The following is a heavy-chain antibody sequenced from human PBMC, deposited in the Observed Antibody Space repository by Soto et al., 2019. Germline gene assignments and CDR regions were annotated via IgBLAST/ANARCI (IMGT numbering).Heavy chain of an antibody. CDR2: INHSGST. Sequence: QVQLQQWGAGLLKPSETLSLTCAVYGGSFSGYYWSWIRQPPGKGLEWIGEINHSGSTTYNPSLKSRVTISVDTSKNQFSLKLSSVTAAATAVYYCARGDHYDILTGYYPHPYYFDYWGQGTLVTVSS. V-gene: IGHV4-34*01. CDR1: GGSFSGYY. J-gene: IGHJ4*02. D-gene: IGHD3-9*01. CDR3: ARGDHYDILTGYYPHPYYFDY.